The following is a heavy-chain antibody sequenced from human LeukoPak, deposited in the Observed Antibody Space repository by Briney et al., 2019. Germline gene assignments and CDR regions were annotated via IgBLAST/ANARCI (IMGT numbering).Heavy chain of an antibody. J-gene: IGHJ4*02. CDR3: ARVQHYATDY. D-gene: IGHD2-2*01. CDR1: GYMFTSYN. V-gene: IGHV1-46*03. CDR2: VSSSGAHT. Sequence: ASVTVSCKASGYMFTSYNMQWVRQAPGQGLEWMGMVSSSGAHTKYAQKFRGRVTMTSDTSTSTVYMELSSLISGDTAVYYCARVQHYATDYWGQGTLVTVCS.